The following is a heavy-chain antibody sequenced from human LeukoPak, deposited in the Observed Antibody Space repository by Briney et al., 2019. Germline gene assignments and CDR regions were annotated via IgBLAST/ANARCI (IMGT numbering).Heavy chain of an antibody. V-gene: IGHV3-64*01. Sequence: GRSLRLSCAASGFTFSSYAMHWVRQAPGKGLEYVSAISSNGGSTYYANSVKGRFTISRDNSKNTLYLQMGSLRAEDMAVYYCARELVAAAGTFDYWGQGTLVTVSS. CDR3: ARELVAAAGTFDY. J-gene: IGHJ4*02. CDR2: ISSNGGST. CDR1: GFTFSSYA. D-gene: IGHD6-13*01.